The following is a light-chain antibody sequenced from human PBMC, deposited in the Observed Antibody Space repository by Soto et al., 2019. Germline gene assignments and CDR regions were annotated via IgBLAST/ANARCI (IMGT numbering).Light chain of an antibody. CDR1: SSNIGAGYD. CDR2: GNS. CDR3: QSYDSSLSGSV. V-gene: IGLV1-40*01. J-gene: IGLJ2*01. Sequence: QSVLTQPPSVSGAPGQRVTISCTGSSSNIGAGYDVHWYQQLPGTAPKLLIYGNSNRPSGVPDRFSGYKSGTSASLAITGLQAEDEAEYYCQSYDSSLSGSVFGGGTKLTVL.